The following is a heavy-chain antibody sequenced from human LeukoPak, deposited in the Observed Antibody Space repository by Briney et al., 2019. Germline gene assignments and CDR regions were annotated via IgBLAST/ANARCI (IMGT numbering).Heavy chain of an antibody. V-gene: IGHV1-2*02. CDR2: ISPNSGDT. CDR3: RFEMSASIDH. J-gene: IGHJ1*01. D-gene: IGHD3-16*01. CDR1: GHTFNAYF. Sequence: ASVKLSCKASGHTFNAYFIHWVRQAPGQGLEWMGWISPNSGDTNSTQKFHGRFTMSRDTSITTAVMELSSLTSDDTAMYYCRFEMSASIDHWGQGTLVTVSS.